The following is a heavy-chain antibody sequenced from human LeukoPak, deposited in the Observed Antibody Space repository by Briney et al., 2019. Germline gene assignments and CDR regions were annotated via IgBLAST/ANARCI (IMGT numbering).Heavy chain of an antibody. CDR3: ARGTLYYYGSGSYSGWFDP. CDR2: MNPNSGNT. CDR1: GYTFTSYD. J-gene: IGHJ5*02. Sequence: ASVKVSCTASGYTFTSYDINWVRQATGQGLEWIGWMNPNSGNTGYAQKFQGRVTMTRNTSISTAYMELSSLRSEDTAVYYCARGTLYYYGSGSYSGWFDPWGQGTLVTVSS. V-gene: IGHV1-8*01. D-gene: IGHD3-10*01.